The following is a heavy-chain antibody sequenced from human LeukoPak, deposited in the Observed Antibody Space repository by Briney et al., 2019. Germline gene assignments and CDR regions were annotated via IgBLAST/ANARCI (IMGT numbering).Heavy chain of an antibody. CDR3: TRVSGYSSGYPSAEDFQH. CDR2: IRSKAYGGTT. Sequence: PGGSLRLSCTASGFTFGDYAMSWVRQAPGKGLEWVGFIRSKAYGGTTEYAASVKGRFTISRDDSKSIAYLQMNSLKTEDTAVYYCTRVSGYSSGYPSAEDFQHWGQGTLVTVSS. D-gene: IGHD6-19*01. J-gene: IGHJ1*01. V-gene: IGHV3-49*04. CDR1: GFTFGDYA.